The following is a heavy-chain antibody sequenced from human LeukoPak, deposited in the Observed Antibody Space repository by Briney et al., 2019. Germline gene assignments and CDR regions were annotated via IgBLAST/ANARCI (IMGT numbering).Heavy chain of an antibody. J-gene: IGHJ4*02. CDR3: ARERARGYSRIYDY. V-gene: IGHV1-69*13. CDR2: IIPIFGTA. Sequence: SVKVSCKASGGTFSSYAISWVRQAPGQGLEWMGGIIPIFGTANYAQKFQGRVTITADESTSTAYMELSSLRSEDTAVYYCARERARGYSRIYDYWGQGTLVTVSS. D-gene: IGHD5-18*01. CDR1: GGTFSSYA.